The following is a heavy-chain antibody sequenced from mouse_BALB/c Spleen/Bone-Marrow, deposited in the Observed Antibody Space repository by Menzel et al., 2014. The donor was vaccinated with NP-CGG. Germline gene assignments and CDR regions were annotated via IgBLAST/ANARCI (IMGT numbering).Heavy chain of an antibody. CDR3: IREVIGSWFAY. CDR1: GYTFDSHT. Sequence: KMFCKAPGYTFDSHTLHTVKQRPAQALERIGYIRPSSGYTKYNQTFKDKATLNADKSSSTAFIQLTTLTSEDSEVYYCIREVIGSWFAYWGQGTLVTVSA. CDR2: IRPSSGYT. D-gene: IGHD1-1*01. J-gene: IGHJ3*01. V-gene: IGHV1-4*01.